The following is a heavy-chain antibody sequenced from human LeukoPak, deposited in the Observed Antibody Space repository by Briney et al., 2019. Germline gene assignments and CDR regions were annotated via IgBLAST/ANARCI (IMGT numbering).Heavy chain of an antibody. V-gene: IGHV3-21*06. CDR2: ITSSGSHM. J-gene: IGHJ4*02. D-gene: IGHD4-17*01. Sequence: GRSLRLSCAASGFTFRSYSMNWVREAAGKRLEWLSSITSSGSHMYYADSVNGRVTISRDNAKSTLYLQMNSLTAEDTAVYYCATFMTTVTIPDYWGQGTLDTVSS. CDR3: ATFMTTVTIPDY. CDR1: GFTFRSYS.